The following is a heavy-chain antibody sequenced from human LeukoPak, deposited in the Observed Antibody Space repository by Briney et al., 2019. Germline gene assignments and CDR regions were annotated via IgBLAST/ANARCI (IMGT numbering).Heavy chain of an antibody. CDR2: ITTSGSTK. CDR1: GFTFSNYG. V-gene: IGHV3-48*04. Sequence: GGTLRLSCAASGFTFSNYGMSWVRQAPGNGLEWVSYITTSGSTKYYADSVKGRFTISRDNAKNSVYLQMNSLRAEDTAVYYCARDRDPGYNDSSGYRRVNAFDIWGQGTMVTVSS. CDR3: ARDRDPGYNDSSGYRRVNAFDI. D-gene: IGHD3-22*01. J-gene: IGHJ3*02.